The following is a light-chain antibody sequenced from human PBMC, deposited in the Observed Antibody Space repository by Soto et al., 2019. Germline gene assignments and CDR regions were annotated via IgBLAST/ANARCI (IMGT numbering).Light chain of an antibody. J-gene: IGKJ2*01. CDR2: DAF. CDR1: QSINSY. Sequence: DIQMTQSPSSLSASVGDRVAITCRASQSINSYLSWYQQKPGKAPKLLTYDAFRLHSGVPSRFSGSGSGTDFTLTISSLQPDDFATYYCQQSSSSPQTFGHGTKLEI. V-gene: IGKV1-39*01. CDR3: QQSSSSPQT.